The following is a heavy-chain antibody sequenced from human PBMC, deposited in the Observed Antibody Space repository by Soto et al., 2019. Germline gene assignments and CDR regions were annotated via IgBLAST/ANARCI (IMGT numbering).Heavy chain of an antibody. J-gene: IGHJ4*02. Sequence: LRLSCAASGFTFSNYWMYWVRQAPGKGLVWVSRINSDGSYTNYADSVRGRFTISRDNAKNTLYLQMNSLRAEDTAVYYCATGANFYYDTSRYWGQGTLVTVSS. V-gene: IGHV3-74*01. CDR2: INSDGSYT. CDR1: GFTFSNYW. D-gene: IGHD3-22*01. CDR3: ATGANFYYDTSRY.